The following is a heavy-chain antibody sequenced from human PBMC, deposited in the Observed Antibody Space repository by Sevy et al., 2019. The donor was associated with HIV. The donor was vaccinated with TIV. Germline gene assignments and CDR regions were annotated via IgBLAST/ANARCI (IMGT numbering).Heavy chain of an antibody. CDR1: GFTFSSYW. CDR2: IKKDGSEK. J-gene: IGHJ6*02. V-gene: IGHV3-7*03. Sequence: GGSLRLSCAASGFTFSSYWMSWVRQAPGKGLEWVANIKKDGSEKYYVDSVKGRFTISRDNAKNSLYLQMNSLRVEDTDMYYCARDCSSTNCLWGLDVWGQGTTVTVSS. CDR3: ARDCSSTNCLWGLDV. D-gene: IGHD2-2*01.